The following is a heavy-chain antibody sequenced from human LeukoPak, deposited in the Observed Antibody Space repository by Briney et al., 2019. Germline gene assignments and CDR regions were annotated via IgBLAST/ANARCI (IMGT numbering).Heavy chain of an antibody. V-gene: IGHV1-18*01. Sequence: EASVKVSCKASGYTFTSYGISWVRQAPGQGLEWMGWISAYNGNTNYAQKLQGRVTMTTDTSTSTAYRELRSLRSDDTAVYYCARDVNYYDSSCYYWEFDYWGQGTLVTVSS. CDR1: GYTFTSYG. D-gene: IGHD3-22*01. CDR2: ISAYNGNT. J-gene: IGHJ4*02. CDR3: ARDVNYYDSSCYYWEFDY.